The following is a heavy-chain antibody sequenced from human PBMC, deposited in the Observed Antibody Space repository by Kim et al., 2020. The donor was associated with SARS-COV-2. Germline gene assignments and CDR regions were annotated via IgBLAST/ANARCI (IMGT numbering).Heavy chain of an antibody. V-gene: IGHV3-33*06. D-gene: IGHD6-6*01. CDR3: AKDSSSSSYYFDY. CDR2: IWYDGSNK. Sequence: GGSLRLSCAASGFTFSSYGMHWVRQAPGKGLEWVAVIWYDGSNKYYADSVKGRFTISRDNSNNTLYLQMNSLRAEDTAVYYCAKDSSSSSYYFDYWGQGTLVTVSS. CDR1: GFTFSSYG. J-gene: IGHJ4*02.